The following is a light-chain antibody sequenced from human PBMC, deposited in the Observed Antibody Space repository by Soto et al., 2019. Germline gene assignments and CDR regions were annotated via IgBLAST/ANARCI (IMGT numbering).Light chain of an antibody. J-gene: IGKJ4*01. Sequence: DIPMTQSPSSLSASLGDRVTITCRASQNIDNYLNWYQHKPGEAPKLLIYASSTLQSGVPARFSGSGSGTQFTLTISTLQAEDIATYFCQESYSSPAVSFGGGTKVEIK. V-gene: IGKV1-39*01. CDR1: QNIDNY. CDR2: ASS. CDR3: QESYSSPAVS.